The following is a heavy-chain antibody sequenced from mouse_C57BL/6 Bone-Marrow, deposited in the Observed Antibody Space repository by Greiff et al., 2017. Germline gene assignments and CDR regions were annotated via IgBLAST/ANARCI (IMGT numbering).Heavy chain of an antibody. CDR3: TRSAY. V-gene: IGHV14-4*01. J-gene: IGHJ3*01. CDR1: GFNFKDDY. CDR2: IDPENGDT. Sequence: EVQLQQSGAELVRPGASVKLSCTASGFNFKDDYMHWVKQRPEQGLEWIGWIDPENGDTEYASKFQGKATITVDTSSNTAYLQLSSLTSADTAFYYCTRSAYWGQGTLLTVSA.